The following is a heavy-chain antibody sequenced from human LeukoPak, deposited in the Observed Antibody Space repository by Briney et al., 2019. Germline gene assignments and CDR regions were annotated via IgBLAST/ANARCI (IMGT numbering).Heavy chain of an antibody. CDR1: GGSISSSSYY. J-gene: IGHJ5*02. D-gene: IGHD4-11*01. V-gene: IGHV4-39*01. Sequence: TETLSLTCTVSGGSISSSSYYWGWIRQPPGKGLEWIGSIYYSGSTYYNPSLKSRVTISVDTSKNQFSLKLSSVTAADTAVYYCARRQELRFGWFDPWGQGTLVTVSS. CDR2: IYYSGST. CDR3: ARRQELRFGWFDP.